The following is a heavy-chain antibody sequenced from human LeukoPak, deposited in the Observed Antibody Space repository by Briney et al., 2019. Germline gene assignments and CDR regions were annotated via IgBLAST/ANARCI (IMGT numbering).Heavy chain of an antibody. V-gene: IGHV3-53*01. CDR3: VRDRGIASTGGYGRDV. D-gene: IGHD6-13*01. Sequence: QPGGSLTLSCAASGFTVSNIHMSWARQAPGTGLEWVSIIHSGGITHYADSVKDRFTISRDNSKNTLYLQMNSLRAEDTAVYYCVRDRGIASTGGYGRDVWGQGPTVTVSS. J-gene: IGHJ6*02. CDR1: GFTVSNIH. CDR2: IHSGGIT.